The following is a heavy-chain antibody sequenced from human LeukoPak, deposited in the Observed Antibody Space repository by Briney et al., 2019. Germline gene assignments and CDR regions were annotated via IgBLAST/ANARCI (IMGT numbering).Heavy chain of an antibody. CDR3: ARQFTRYYYYMDV. CDR1: GFTFSSYS. V-gene: IGHV3-21*01. J-gene: IGHJ6*03. CDR2: ISSSSSYI. Sequence: GGSLRLSCAASGFTFSSYSMNWVRQAPGKGLEWVSSISSSSSYIYYADSVKGRFTISRDNAKNSLYLQMNSLRAEDTAVYYCARQFTRYYYYMDVWGKGTTVTVSS.